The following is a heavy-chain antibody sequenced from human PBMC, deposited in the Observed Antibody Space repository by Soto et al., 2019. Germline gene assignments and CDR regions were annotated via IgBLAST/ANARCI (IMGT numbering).Heavy chain of an antibody. CDR2: IDPSDSYT. CDR3: ADGHYYGMDV. J-gene: IGHJ6*02. V-gene: IGHV5-10-1*01. Sequence: PGESLKISCKGSGYSFASYWISWVRQMPGKGLEWMGRIDPSDSYTNYSPSFQGHVTISADKSISTAYLQWSSLKASDTAMYYCADGHYYGMDVWGQGTTVTVYS. CDR1: GYSFASYW.